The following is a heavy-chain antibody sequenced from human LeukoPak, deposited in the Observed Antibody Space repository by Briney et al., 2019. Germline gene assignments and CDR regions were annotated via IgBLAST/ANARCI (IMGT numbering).Heavy chain of an antibody. J-gene: IGHJ4*02. Sequence: GGSLRLSCATSGFTFVDYGLSWVRRAPGKGLEWLCAINYNGAITDYADSVKGRFTISRDNAKNSLYLRIDSLRAEDTALYYCARDRLGPSFSVSHFDLWGQGTLVTVSS. CDR1: GFTFVDYG. CDR3: ARDRLGPSFSVSHFDL. V-gene: IGHV3-20*04. D-gene: IGHD3-3*02. CDR2: INYNGAIT.